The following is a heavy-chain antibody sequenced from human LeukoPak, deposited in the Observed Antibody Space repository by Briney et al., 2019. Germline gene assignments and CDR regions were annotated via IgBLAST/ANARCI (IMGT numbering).Heavy chain of an antibody. J-gene: IGHJ4*02. D-gene: IGHD3-10*01. CDR3: ARTGADY. CDR1: GFTFSNAW. Sequence: GGSLRLSCAASGFTFSNAWMSWVRQAPGKGLEWVSSISSSSSYIYYADSVKGRFTISRDNAKNSLYLQMNSLRAEDTAVYYCARTGADYWGQGTLVTVSS. CDR2: ISSSSSYI. V-gene: IGHV3-21*01.